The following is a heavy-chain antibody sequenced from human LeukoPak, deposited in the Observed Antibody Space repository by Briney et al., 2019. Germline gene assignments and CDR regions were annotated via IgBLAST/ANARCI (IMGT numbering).Heavy chain of an antibody. CDR3: ARDSATVTTLDY. V-gene: IGHV4-34*01. D-gene: IGHD4-17*01. Sequence: PSETLSLTCAVYGGSFSGYYWSWIRQPPGKGLEWIGEINHSGSTNYNPSLKSRVTISVDTSKNQFSLKLSSVTAADTAVYYCARDSATVTTLDYWDQGTLVTVSS. J-gene: IGHJ4*02. CDR1: GGSFSGYY. CDR2: INHSGST.